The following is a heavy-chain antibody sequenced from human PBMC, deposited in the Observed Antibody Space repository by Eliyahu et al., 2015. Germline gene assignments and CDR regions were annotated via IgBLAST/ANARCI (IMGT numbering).Heavy chain of an antibody. J-gene: IGHJ6*02. CDR2: SRNKVKSYTT. Sequence: EVQLVESGGDLVQPGGSLRLSXAASGFXIXXHYMDWVRQAPGXGLEWVGRSRNKVKSYTTEYAASVKGRFSISRDDSKNSLYLQMNSLQTEDTAVYFCTRLYYGSAYYRMDVWGQGTTVTVSS. CDR3: TRLYYGSAYYRMDV. CDR1: GFXIXXHY. D-gene: IGHD3-10*01. V-gene: IGHV3-72*01.